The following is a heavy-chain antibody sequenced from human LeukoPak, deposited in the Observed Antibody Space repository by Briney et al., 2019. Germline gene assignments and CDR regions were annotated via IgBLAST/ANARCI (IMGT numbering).Heavy chain of an antibody. CDR2: ISGSGGST. D-gene: IGHD2-21*02. J-gene: IGHJ5*02. Sequence: GGSLRLSCAASGFTFSSYAMSWVRQASGKGLEWVSAISGSGGSTYYADSVKGRFTISRDNSKNTLYLQMNSLRAEDTAVYYCAGVVTAIPNWFDPWGQGTLVTVSS. CDR3: AGVVTAIPNWFDP. V-gene: IGHV3-23*01. CDR1: GFTFSSYA.